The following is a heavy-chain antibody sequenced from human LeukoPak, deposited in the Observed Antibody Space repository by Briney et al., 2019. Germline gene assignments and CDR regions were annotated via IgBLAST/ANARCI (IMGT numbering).Heavy chain of an antibody. CDR1: GFTFSSYA. Sequence: GGSLRLSCAASGFTFSSYAMHWVRQAPGKGLEWVAVISYDGSNKYYADSVKGRFTISRDNSKNTLYLQMNSLRAEDTAVYYCARCASDDILTGYSYYYYMDVWGKGTTVTVSS. CDR3: ARCASDDILTGYSYYYYMDV. CDR2: ISYDGSNK. J-gene: IGHJ6*03. V-gene: IGHV3-30*01. D-gene: IGHD3-9*01.